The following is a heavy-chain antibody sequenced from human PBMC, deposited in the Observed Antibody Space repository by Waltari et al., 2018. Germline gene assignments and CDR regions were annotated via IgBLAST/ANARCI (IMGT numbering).Heavy chain of an antibody. J-gene: IGHJ3*02. CDR2: IYPGDPDT. CDR1: GYSFTSYW. Sequence: EVQLVQSGAEVKKPGESLKISCKGSGYSFTSYWIGWVRQMPGKGLEWMGIIYPGDPDTRYSPSFQGQVTISADKSISTAYLQWSSLKASDTAMYYCARQGEYSGYPVGAFDIWGQGTMVTVSS. CDR3: ARQGEYSGYPVGAFDI. D-gene: IGHD5-12*01. V-gene: IGHV5-51*01.